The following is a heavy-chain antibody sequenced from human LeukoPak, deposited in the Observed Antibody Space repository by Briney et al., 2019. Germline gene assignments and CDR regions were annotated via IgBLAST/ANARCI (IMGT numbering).Heavy chain of an antibody. CDR1: GGTFSSYT. CDR2: IIPVFSRV. D-gene: IGHD1-26*01. V-gene: IGHV1-69*02. J-gene: IGHJ4*02. Sequence: SVKVSCKASGGTFSSYTISWVRQAPGQGPEWMGRIIPVFSRVNYAQKFQGRVTITADKSTSTAYMEVSSLTSEDTAVYYCARNSGSYYGGVYWGQGTLVTVSS. CDR3: ARNSGSYYGGVY.